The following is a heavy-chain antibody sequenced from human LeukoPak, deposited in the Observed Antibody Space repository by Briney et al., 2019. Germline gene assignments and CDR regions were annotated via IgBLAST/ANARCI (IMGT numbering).Heavy chain of an antibody. J-gene: IGHJ3*02. CDR1: GGSISSGGYY. D-gene: IGHD4-17*01. CDR3: ARDRTVTKGVRAFDI. CDR2: IYYSGST. V-gene: IGHV4-31*03. Sequence: SETLSLTCIVSGGSISSGGYYWSWIRQHPGKGLEWIGYIYYSGSTYYNPSLKSRVTISVDTSKNQFSLKLSSVTAADTTVYYCARDRTVTKGVRAFDIWGQGTMVTVSS.